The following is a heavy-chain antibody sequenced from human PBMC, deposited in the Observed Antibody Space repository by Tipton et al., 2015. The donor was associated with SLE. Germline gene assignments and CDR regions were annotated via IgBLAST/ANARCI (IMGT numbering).Heavy chain of an antibody. J-gene: IGHJ4*02. CDR3: ARFLEWSVDFDY. D-gene: IGHD3-3*01. Sequence: QSGAEVKKPGASVTVSCKASGYTFTGSYIHWVRQAPGQGLEYMGRINPNNGGTNYAQKFQDRVTMTRDASISTAYMELSRLRSDDTAVYYCARFLEWSVDFDYWGQGTRVTVSS. CDR2: INPNNGGT. V-gene: IGHV1-2*06. CDR1: GYTFTGSY.